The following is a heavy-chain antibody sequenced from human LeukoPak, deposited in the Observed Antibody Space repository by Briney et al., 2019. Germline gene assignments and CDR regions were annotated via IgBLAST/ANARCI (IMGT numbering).Heavy chain of an antibody. D-gene: IGHD6-13*01. J-gene: IGHJ4*02. V-gene: IGHV4-39*07. Sequence: SETLSLTCTVSGGSISSSSYYWGWIRQPPGKGLEWIGSIYYSGSTYYNPSLKSRVTISVDTSKNQFSLKLSSVTAADTAVYYCARQEQQLGLDYFDYWGQGTLVTVSS. CDR2: IYYSGST. CDR1: GGSISSSSYY. CDR3: ARQEQQLGLDYFDY.